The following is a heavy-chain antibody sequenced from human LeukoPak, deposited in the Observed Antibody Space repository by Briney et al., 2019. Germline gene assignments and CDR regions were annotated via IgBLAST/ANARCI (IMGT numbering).Heavy chain of an antibody. CDR2: ISSSSSTI. J-gene: IGHJ3*02. V-gene: IGHV3-48*01. CDR1: GFTFSSYS. CDR3: ARDAFDI. Sequence: PGGSLRLSCAASGFTFSSYSMNWVRQAPGKGLEWVSYISSSSSTIYYADSVKGRFPISTDNAKNSLYLQMNSLRAEDTAVYYCARDAFDIWGQGKMVTVSS.